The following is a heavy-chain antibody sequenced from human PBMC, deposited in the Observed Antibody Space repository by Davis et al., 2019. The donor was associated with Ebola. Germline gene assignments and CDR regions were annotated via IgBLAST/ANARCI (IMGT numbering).Heavy chain of an antibody. D-gene: IGHD6-13*01. Sequence: SLKTSCASSGFTFSSYGMHWVRDAPGKVLEWVAVIWYDGSNKYYADSVNGRFTITSDNSNTTAYLQMNSLKTEDTAVYYCTSRAAAGWEDYWGQGTLVTVSS. CDR3: TSRAAAGWEDY. CDR2: IWYDGSNK. CDR1: GFTFSSYG. V-gene: IGHV3-33*01. J-gene: IGHJ4*02.